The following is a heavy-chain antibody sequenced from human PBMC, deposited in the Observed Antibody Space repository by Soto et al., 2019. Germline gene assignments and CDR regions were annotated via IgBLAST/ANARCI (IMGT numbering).Heavy chain of an antibody. CDR1: GGSFDGYY. CDR2: IHHSGRT. D-gene: IGHD3-3*01. J-gene: IGHJ4*02. V-gene: IGHV4-34*01. CDR3: ARGVDSWSGYLF. Sequence: SETLSLTCALYGGSFDGYYWSWVRQSPGKGLEWIGEIHHSGRTKYNPSLKSRVSLSVDTSTKHFSLRLTSVTAADRGVYYCARGVDSWSGYLFWGQGTPVTVSS.